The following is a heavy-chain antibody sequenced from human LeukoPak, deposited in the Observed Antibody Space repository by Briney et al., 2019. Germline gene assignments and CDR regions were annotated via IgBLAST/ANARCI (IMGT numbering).Heavy chain of an antibody. CDR3: AKGGYSSGWYGEN. CDR2: ISWNSGTV. CDR1: GFTFDDYG. Sequence: GRSLRLSCAASGFTFDDYGMHWVRQAPGKGLEGVSGISWNSGTVVYADSVRGRFTISRDNAKNSVYLQMNSLKAEETALYYCAKGGYSSGWYGENCGQGTLGTVSS. V-gene: IGHV3-9*01. J-gene: IGHJ4*02. D-gene: IGHD6-19*01.